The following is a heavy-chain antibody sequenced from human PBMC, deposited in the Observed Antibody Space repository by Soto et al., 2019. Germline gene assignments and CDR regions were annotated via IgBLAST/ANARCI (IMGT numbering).Heavy chain of an antibody. CDR3: ARDYAIFGFAP. V-gene: IGHV1-3*01. CDR1: GYTFTSYA. CDR2: INAGNGNT. J-gene: IGHJ5*02. D-gene: IGHD3-3*01. Sequence: QVQLVQSGAEVKKPGAAVKVSFKASGYTFTSYAMHWVRQAPGQRLEWMGWINAGNGNTKYLQKFQGRVTITRDTSASTAYMKLSSLRSEATAVYYWARDYAIFGFAPLGQGTLVTVSS.